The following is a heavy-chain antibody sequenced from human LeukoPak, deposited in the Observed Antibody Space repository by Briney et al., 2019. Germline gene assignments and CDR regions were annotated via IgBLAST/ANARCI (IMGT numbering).Heavy chain of an antibody. J-gene: IGHJ4*02. D-gene: IGHD6-19*01. V-gene: IGHV3-11*01. Sequence: GGSLRLSCAASGFTFSDYYMSWIRQAPGKGLEWVSYISSSGSTIYYADSVKGRFTISRDNAKNSLYLQMNSLRAEDTAVYYXAXXLRWDSXGXYPGXWGQGTLVTXSS. CDR1: GFTFSDYY. CDR2: ISSSGSTI. CDR3: AXXLRWDSXGXYPGX.